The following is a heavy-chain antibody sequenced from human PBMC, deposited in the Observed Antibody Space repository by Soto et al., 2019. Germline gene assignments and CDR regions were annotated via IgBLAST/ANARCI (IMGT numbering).Heavy chain of an antibody. D-gene: IGHD3-22*01. CDR1: GFTFDDYN. CDR3: VKETYYYDVSSYYPLGS. CDR2: ISRDGTNT. Sequence: GGSLRLSRAASGFTFDDYNMHWVRQAPGKGLEWVSLISRDGTNTNYAESVKGRFTISRDNSKNSLYLQMNSLRTEDTALYYRVKETYYYDVSSYYPLGSWGQGTLVTVS. J-gene: IGHJ5*02. V-gene: IGHV3-43*01.